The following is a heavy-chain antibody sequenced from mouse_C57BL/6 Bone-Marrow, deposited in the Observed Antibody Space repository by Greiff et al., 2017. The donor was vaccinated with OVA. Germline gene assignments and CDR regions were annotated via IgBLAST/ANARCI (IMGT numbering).Heavy chain of an antibody. CDR3: ARGDFYDGYLAWFAY. CDR2: IDPSDSYT. V-gene: IGHV1-50*01. D-gene: IGHD2-3*01. J-gene: IGHJ3*01. Sequence: VQLQQSGAELVKPGASVKLSCKASGYTFTSYWMQWVKQRPGQGLEWIGEIDPSDSYTNYNQKFKGKATLTVDTSSSTAYMQLSSLTSEDSAVYYCARGDFYDGYLAWFAYWGQGTLVTVSA. CDR1: GYTFTSYW.